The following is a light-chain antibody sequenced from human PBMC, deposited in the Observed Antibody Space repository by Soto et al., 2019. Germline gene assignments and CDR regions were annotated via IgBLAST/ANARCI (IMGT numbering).Light chain of an antibody. V-gene: IGKV1-39*01. CDR2: ATS. Sequence: DIQVTQSPSSLSASVGDRVTITCRSSQAIFTLLNRYQQKEGKAPRFLIYATSNLQSGVPSRFSGTGSGTEFTLTISSLQPEDFATYFCQQGYSLPITFGQGTRLDIK. J-gene: IGKJ5*01. CDR3: QQGYSLPIT. CDR1: QAIFTL.